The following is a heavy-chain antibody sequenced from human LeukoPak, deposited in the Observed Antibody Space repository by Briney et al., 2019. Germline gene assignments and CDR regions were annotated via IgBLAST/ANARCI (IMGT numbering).Heavy chain of an antibody. D-gene: IGHD2-21*01. CDR1: GGSISSGDYY. CDR2: IYYSGST. J-gene: IGHJ6*03. Sequence: SETLSLTCTVSGGSISSGDYYWSWIRQPPGKGLEWLGYIYYSGSTYYNPSLKSRVTISVDTSKNQFSLKLSSVTAADTAVYYCARDGGGGEDYYYYYYMDVWGKGTTVTVSS. V-gene: IGHV4-30-4*08. CDR3: ARDGGGGEDYYYYYYMDV.